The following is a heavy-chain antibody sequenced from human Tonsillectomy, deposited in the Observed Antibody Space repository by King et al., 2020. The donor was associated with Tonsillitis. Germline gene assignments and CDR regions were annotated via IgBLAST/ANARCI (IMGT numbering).Heavy chain of an antibody. CDR3: ARTGPRDYSGMDV. V-gene: IGHV1-46*01. CDR1: GHTFTSYY. J-gene: IGHJ6*02. Sequence: VQLVQSGAEVKKPGASVKVSCKASGHTFTSYYIHWVRQAPGQGLEWMGLINPNSGGTKYAQKFQGRVTMTRDTSTSTVYMELSSLRSEDTAVFYCARTGPRDYSGMDVWGQGTTVTVSS. CDR2: INPNSGGT. D-gene: IGHD1-14*01.